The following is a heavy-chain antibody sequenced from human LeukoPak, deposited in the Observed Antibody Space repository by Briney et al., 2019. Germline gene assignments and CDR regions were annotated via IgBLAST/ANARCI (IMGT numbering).Heavy chain of an antibody. CDR3: GRGMDV. Sequence: GGSLRLSCAASGFTFSSYAMSWVRQAPGKGLEWVANIKPDRSEIYYVDSVKGRFTISRDNAKNSVYLQMNSLKADDTAVYYCGRGMDVWGQGTTVTVSS. CDR2: IKPDRSEI. J-gene: IGHJ6*02. CDR1: GFTFSSYA. V-gene: IGHV3-7*03.